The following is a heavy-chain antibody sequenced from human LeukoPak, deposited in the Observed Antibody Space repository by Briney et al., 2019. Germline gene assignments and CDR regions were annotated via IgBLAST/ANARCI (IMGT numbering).Heavy chain of an antibody. J-gene: IGHJ3*01. CDR2: ISYHGRNE. CDR3: ARGEAYYDRNGLPGAALDF. D-gene: IGHD3-22*01. V-gene: IGHV3-30*04. Sequence: GGSLRLSCTASGFTFSNHAMHWVREAPGKGLEWLTVISYHGRNEYYADSVTGRFTISRDNSKNTVFLQLNSLRVEDAAVYYCARGEAYYDRNGLPGAALDFWGLGTLVTVSS. CDR1: GFTFSNHA.